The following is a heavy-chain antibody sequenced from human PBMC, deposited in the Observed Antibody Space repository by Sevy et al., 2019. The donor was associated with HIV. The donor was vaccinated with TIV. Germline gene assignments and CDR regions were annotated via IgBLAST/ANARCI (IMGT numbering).Heavy chain of an antibody. CDR2: ILHDGSNE. V-gene: IGHV3-30*04. CDR3: ARDRLLSLLDF. D-gene: IGHD2-21*01. CDR1: RFNFSNYA. Sequence: GGSLRLSCAASRFNFSNYAMHWVRQAPGKGLEWVALILHDGSNEHYADSVKGRFTISRDNSQNPVYLQMNSLRPEDTAVYYCARDRLLSLLDFWGQGTLVTVSS. J-gene: IGHJ4*02.